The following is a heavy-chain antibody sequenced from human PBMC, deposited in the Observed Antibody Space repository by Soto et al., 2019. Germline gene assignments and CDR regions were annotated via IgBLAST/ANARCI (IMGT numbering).Heavy chain of an antibody. J-gene: IGHJ5*02. Sequence: PSETLSLTCAVSGGSISSSNWWSWVRQPPGKGLEWIGEIYHSGSTNYNPSLKSRVTISVDKSKNQFSLKLSSVTAADTAVYYCARHGSGSYYNNWFDPWGQGTLVTVSS. D-gene: IGHD3-10*01. CDR2: IYHSGST. CDR3: ARHGSGSYYNNWFDP. CDR1: GGSISSSNW. V-gene: IGHV4-4*02.